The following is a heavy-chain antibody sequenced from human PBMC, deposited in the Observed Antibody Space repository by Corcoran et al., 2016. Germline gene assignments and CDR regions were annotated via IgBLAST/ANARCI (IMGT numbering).Heavy chain of an antibody. CDR2: ISSSSSYI. CDR1: GFTFSSYS. J-gene: IGHJ4*02. D-gene: IGHD6-13*01. Sequence: EVERVESGGGLVKPGGSLRLSCAASGFTFSSYSMKWVRQAPGKGLEWVSSISSSSSYIYYADSVKGRFTISSDNAKNSLYLQMNSLRAEDTAVYYCARGHSSSWSEGYWGQGTLVTVSS. V-gene: IGHV3-21*01. CDR3: ARGHSSSWSEGY.